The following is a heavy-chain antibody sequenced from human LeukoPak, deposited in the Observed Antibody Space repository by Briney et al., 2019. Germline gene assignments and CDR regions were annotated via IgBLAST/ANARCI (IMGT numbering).Heavy chain of an antibody. CDR3: ACLLLWFGETFDY. Sequence: GGSLRLSCAASGFTFSSYSMNWVRQAPGKGLEWVSYISSSSSTIYYADSVKGRFTISRDNARNSLYLQMNSLRAEDTAVYYCACLLLWFGETFDYWGQGTLVTVSS. J-gene: IGHJ4*02. CDR1: GFTFSSYS. CDR2: ISSSSSTI. V-gene: IGHV3-48*01. D-gene: IGHD3-10*01.